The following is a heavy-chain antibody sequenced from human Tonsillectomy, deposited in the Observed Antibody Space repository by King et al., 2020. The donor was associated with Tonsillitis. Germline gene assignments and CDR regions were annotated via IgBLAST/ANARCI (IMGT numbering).Heavy chain of an antibody. J-gene: IGHJ4*02. V-gene: IGHV1-69*18. D-gene: IGHD5-24*01. CDR1: GGTFSNYV. Sequence: VQLVESGAEVKKPGSSVKVSCKASGGTFSNYVISWVRQAPGQGLEWMGTTIPLFGTTNYAQKFQDRVTITADESTSTTYMEMRSLRSEDTAFFYCATLGDGYNSDYWGQGTLVTVSS. CDR3: ATLGDGYNSDY. CDR2: TIPLFGTT.